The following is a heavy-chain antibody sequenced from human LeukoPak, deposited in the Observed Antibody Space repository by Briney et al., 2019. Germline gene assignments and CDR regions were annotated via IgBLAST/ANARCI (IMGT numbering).Heavy chain of an antibody. J-gene: IGHJ4*02. CDR1: GYTFTGYY. CDR2: INPNSGGI. V-gene: IGHV1-2*02. Sequence: ASVKVSCKASGYTFTGYYMHWVRQAPGQGLEWMGWINPNSGGINYAQKFQGRVTMTRDTSISTAYMELSRLRSDDTAVYYCARDLVVVVAANDYWGQGTLVTVSS. D-gene: IGHD2-15*01. CDR3: ARDLVVVVAANDY.